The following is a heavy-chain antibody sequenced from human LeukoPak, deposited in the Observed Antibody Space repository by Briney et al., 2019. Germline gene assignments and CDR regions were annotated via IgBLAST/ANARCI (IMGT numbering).Heavy chain of an antibody. D-gene: IGHD3-10*01. CDR3: ASSRPFGVWGYYMDV. CDR2: ISSSSSTI. V-gene: IGHV3-48*03. CDR1: GFTFRSYE. Sequence: PGGSLRLSCAASGFTFRSYEMNWVRQAPGKGLEWVSYISSSSSTIYYSDSLKGRFTISRDNAKNSLYLQMNSLRAEDTAVYYCASSRPFGVWGYYMDVWGKGTTVTVSS. J-gene: IGHJ6*03.